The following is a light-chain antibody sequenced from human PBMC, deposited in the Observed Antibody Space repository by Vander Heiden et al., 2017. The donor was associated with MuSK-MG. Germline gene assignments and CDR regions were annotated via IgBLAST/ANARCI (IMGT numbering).Light chain of an antibody. CDR2: WAS. V-gene: IGKV4-1*01. CDR3: QQDDSTPPT. Sequence: DIVMTQSPDSLAVSLGERATINCKSSQSVLYSSNNKNYLAWYQQKPGQPPKLLIYWASTRESGVPDRFSGSGSGTDFTLTISSLQAEDVAFYYCQQDDSTPPTFGQGTKVEIK. J-gene: IGKJ1*01. CDR1: QSVLYSSNNKNY.